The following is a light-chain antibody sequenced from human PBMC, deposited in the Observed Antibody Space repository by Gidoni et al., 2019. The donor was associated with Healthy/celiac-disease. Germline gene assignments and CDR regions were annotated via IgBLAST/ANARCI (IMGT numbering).Light chain of an antibody. J-gene: IGKJ1*01. CDR3: QQSYSTPPRT. V-gene: IGKV1-39*01. CDR2: AAA. CDR1: QSISSY. Sequence: DIQMTQSPSTLSASVGDRVTIPCRASQSISSYLNWYQQKPGKAPKLLIYAAASLPSGVPSRFSGSGSGTDFTLTISSLQPEDFATYYCQQSYSTPPRTFGQGTKVEIK.